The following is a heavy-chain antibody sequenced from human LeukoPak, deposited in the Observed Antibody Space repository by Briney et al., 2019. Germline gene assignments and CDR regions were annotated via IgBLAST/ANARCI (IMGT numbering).Heavy chain of an antibody. CDR1: GFTFSNYA. D-gene: IGHD3-9*01. V-gene: IGHV3-23*01. Sequence: PGGSLRLSRAASGFTFSNYAMSWVRQAPGKGLEWVSAISGGGVSTFYADSVKGRLTISRDNSKNTLYLQMNSLRAEDTAVYYCAREDYDILTGYYRGYYYSDYWGQGALVTVSS. CDR2: ISGGGVST. J-gene: IGHJ4*02. CDR3: AREDYDILTGYYRGYYYSDY.